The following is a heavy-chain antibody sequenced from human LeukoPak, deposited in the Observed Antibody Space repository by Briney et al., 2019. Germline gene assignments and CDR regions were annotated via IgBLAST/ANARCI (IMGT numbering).Heavy chain of an antibody. CDR1: GFTFDDHG. J-gene: IGHJ3*02. CDR3: ATFSAPDAFDI. CDR2: INWNGGST. V-gene: IGHV3-20*04. Sequence: GGSLRLSCAVSGFTFDDHGMSWVRQAPGKGLEWVSGINWNGGSTGYADSVKGRFTISRDNAKNSLYLQMNSLRAEDTAVYYCATFSAPDAFDIWGQGTMVTVSS.